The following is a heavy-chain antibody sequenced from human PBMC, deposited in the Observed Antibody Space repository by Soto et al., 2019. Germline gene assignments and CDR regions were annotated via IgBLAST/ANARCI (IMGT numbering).Heavy chain of an antibody. V-gene: IGHV1-2*02. CDR1: GYSVSDYF. CDR3: ARIKWGPDYYNVMDV. Sequence: ASVKVSCKASGYSVSDYFIQWVRQAPGQGLEWVAWINPKSAATNYAKKFQGRVSLTWDTSFSTAYMELTRLRPDDTAVYYCARIKWGPDYYNVMDVWGQGTTVTVSS. J-gene: IGHJ6*02. D-gene: IGHD1-26*01. CDR2: INPKSAAT.